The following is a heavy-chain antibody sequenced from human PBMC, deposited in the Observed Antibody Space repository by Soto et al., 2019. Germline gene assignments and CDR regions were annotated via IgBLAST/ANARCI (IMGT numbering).Heavy chain of an antibody. CDR1: GGSISSYY. J-gene: IGHJ4*02. CDR3: ARRPTLMDYFDY. Sequence: SETLSLTCTVSGGSISSYYWSWIRQPPGKGLEWIGYIYYSGSTNYNPSLKSRVTISVDASKNQFSLKLSSVTAADTAVYYCARRPTLMDYFDYWGQGTLVTVSS. V-gene: IGHV4-59*01. CDR2: IYYSGST.